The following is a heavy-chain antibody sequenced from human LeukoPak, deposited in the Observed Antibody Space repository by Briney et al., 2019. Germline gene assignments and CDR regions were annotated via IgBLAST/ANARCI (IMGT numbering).Heavy chain of an antibody. J-gene: IGHJ4*02. CDR2: ISSTGSEK. CDR3: WVPATAGEADY. D-gene: IGHD2-2*01. CDR1: GFTLNNFA. Sequence: GGSLRLSCAASGFTLNNFAMHWVRQTPGKGLEWVALISSTGSEKHYADSVKGRFTISRDNAKNTLYLQMNSLRAEDTAVYYCWVPATAGEADYWGQGTLVTVSS. V-gene: IGHV3-30*04.